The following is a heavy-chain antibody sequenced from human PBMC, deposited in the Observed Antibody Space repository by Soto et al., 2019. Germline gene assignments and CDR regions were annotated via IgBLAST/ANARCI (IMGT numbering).Heavy chain of an antibody. CDR2: ISYDGSNT. V-gene: IGHV3-30*03. Sequence: GGSLRLSCAASGFTFSSYGMHWVRQAPGKGLEWVAIISYDGSNTYYADSVKGRFTISRDNSKNTLYLQMGNLRAEDMAVYYCARACEGLYSSSGYPCAYGMDVWGQGTTVTVSS. CDR1: GFTFSSYG. D-gene: IGHD6-13*01. J-gene: IGHJ6*02. CDR3: ARACEGLYSSSGYPCAYGMDV.